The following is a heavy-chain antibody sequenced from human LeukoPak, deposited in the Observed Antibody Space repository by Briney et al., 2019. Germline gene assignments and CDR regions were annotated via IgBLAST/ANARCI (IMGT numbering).Heavy chain of an antibody. CDR1: GFTFSYYG. D-gene: IGHD5-24*01. CDR2: ISTSSTYI. CDR3: AREGRDGYNFYWYFDL. Sequence: PGGTLRLSCAASGFTFSYYGMNWVRQAPGKGLEWVSCISTSSTYIYYADSVKGRFTISRDNAKNSLSLQMNSLRAEDTAVYYCAREGRDGYNFYWYFDLWGRGTLVTVSS. V-gene: IGHV3-21*01. J-gene: IGHJ2*01.